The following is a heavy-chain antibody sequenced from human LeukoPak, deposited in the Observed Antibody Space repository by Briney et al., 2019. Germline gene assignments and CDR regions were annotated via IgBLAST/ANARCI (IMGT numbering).Heavy chain of an antibody. CDR2: IWYDGSNK. CDR3: ARDRYGDHDYYYGMDV. Sequence: GRSLRLSCAASRFTFSNYGMHWVRQAPGKGLEWGALIWYDGSNKYYADFVKDRFTISRDNSKNTLYLQMNSLRAEDTAVYYCARDRYGDHDYYYGMDVWGQGTTVTVSS. V-gene: IGHV3-33*01. D-gene: IGHD4-17*01. J-gene: IGHJ6*02. CDR1: RFTFSNYG.